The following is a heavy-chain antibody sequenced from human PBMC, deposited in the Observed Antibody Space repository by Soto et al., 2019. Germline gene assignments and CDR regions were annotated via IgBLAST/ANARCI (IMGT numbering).Heavy chain of an antibody. CDR2: INWNGGST. CDR1: GFTFDDYG. V-gene: IGHV3-20*01. CDR3: ERDLSGSYRDTWFDS. Sequence: GGSLRLSCAASGFTFDDYGMSWVRQAPGKGLEWVSGINWNGGSTGYADSVKGRFTISRDNTKNSLYLQMNSLRAEDTALYDCERDLSGSYRDTWFDSWGQGALVTVCS. J-gene: IGHJ5*01. D-gene: IGHD1-26*01.